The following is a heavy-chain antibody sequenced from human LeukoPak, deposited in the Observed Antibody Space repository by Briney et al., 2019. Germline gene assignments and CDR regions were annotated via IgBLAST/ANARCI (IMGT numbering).Heavy chain of an antibody. V-gene: IGHV3-33*01. CDR1: GFTFSSYG. CDR2: IRYDGSNK. J-gene: IGHJ4*02. Sequence: GGSLRLSCAASGFTFSSYGMHWVRQAPGKGLEWVAVIRYDGSNKYYADSVKGRFTISRDNSKNTLYLQMNCLRAEDTAVYYCARDAYGYCSSTSCFGYFDYWGQGTLVTVSS. D-gene: IGHD2-2*01. CDR3: ARDAYGYCSSTSCFGYFDY.